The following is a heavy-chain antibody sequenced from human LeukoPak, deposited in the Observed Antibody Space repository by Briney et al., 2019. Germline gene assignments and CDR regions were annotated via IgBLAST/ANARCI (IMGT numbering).Heavy chain of an antibody. Sequence: GGSLRLSCAASGFTVSNTYMSWVRQAPGKGLEWVSLIYSGGSTYYADSVKGRFTISRDNSMNTMFLQMNSLRAEDTAVYYCARVIAARHFDYWGQGTLVTVPS. D-gene: IGHD6-6*01. J-gene: IGHJ4*02. V-gene: IGHV3-66*01. CDR2: IYSGGST. CDR3: ARVIAARHFDY. CDR1: GFTVSNTY.